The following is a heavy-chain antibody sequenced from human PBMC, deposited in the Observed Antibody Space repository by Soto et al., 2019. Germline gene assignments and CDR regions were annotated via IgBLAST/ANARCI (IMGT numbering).Heavy chain of an antibody. CDR2: VSGSGSNT. Sequence: EVQLLESGGGLVQPGGSLRLSCAASGFTFSSYAMSWVRQAPGKGLEWVSAVSGSGSNTYYGDSVKGRFTISRDNSENTVYLKMNSLRADDTALYYCAKGSGYYPKTPFDSWGQGTLVTVSS. V-gene: IGHV3-23*01. CDR1: GFTFSSYA. CDR3: AKGSGYYPKTPFDS. J-gene: IGHJ4*02. D-gene: IGHD3-3*01.